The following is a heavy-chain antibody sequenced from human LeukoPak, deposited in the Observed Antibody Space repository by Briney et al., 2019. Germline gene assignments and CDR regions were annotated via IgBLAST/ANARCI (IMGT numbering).Heavy chain of an antibody. D-gene: IGHD3-10*01. Sequence: ASVKVSCKASGYTFTGYYMHWVRQAPGQGLEWMGWINPNSGGTNYAQKFQGRVTMTRDTSISTAYMELSRPRSDDTAVYYCARVTYGSGSYSWFDPWGQGTLVTVSS. CDR1: GYTFTGYY. CDR2: INPNSGGT. V-gene: IGHV1-2*02. CDR3: ARVTYGSGSYSWFDP. J-gene: IGHJ5*02.